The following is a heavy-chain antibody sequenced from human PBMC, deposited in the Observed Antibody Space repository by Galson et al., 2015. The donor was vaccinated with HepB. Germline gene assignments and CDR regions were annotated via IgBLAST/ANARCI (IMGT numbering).Heavy chain of an antibody. Sequence: QSGAEVKRRGDSLRISCKDYRYRFTNYCNSWMRHSTGKGLEWMGRIYPTEHYSIFSPSFQRHVMFSADNSFNTPYLQWNSLRASDTGRYYCARLIWSGEPYYGMDVGGQGTTVTVSS. J-gene: IGHJ6*02. CDR3: ARLIWSGEPYYGMDV. D-gene: IGHD3-10*01. V-gene: IGHV5-10-1*01. CDR1: RYRFTNYC. CDR2: IYPTEHYS.